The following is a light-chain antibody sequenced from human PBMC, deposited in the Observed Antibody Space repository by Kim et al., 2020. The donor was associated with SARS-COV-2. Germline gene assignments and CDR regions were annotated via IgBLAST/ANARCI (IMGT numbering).Light chain of an antibody. J-gene: IGLJ2*01. CDR1: KLVDKY. V-gene: IGLV3-1*01. CDR2: EGT. Sequence: SYELAQPPSVSVSPGQTASITCSGDKLVDKYACWYQQKQGQSPVLVIYEGTERPSGIPERFSGSKSGTTATLTISGTQAMDEADYYCQAWDSRTVIFGGGTKLTVL. CDR3: QAWDSRTVI.